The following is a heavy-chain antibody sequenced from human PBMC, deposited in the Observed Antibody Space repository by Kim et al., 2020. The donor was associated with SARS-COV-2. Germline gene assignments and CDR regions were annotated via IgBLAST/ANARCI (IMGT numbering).Heavy chain of an antibody. J-gene: IGHJ6*02. CDR2: ISYDGSNK. CDR1: GFTFSSYA. D-gene: IGHD6-13*01. CDR3: AEAVSRGLSSSWTYGMDV. Sequence: GGSLRLSCAASGFTFSSYAMHWVRQAPGKGLEWVAVISYDGSNKYYADSVKGRFTISRDNSKNTLYLQMNSLRPEDTAVYYCAEAVSRGLSSSWTYGMDVWGQGTTVTVSS. V-gene: IGHV3-30-3*01.